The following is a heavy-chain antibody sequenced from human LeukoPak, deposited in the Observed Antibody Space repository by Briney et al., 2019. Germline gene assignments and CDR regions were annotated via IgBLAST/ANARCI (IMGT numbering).Heavy chain of an antibody. Sequence: SETLSLTCTVSGGSISSGSYYWSWIRQPAGKGLEWIGRIYTSGSTNYNPSLKSRVTISVDTSKNQFSLKLSPVTAADTAVYYCARGLGYCSSTSCSELYNWFDPWGQATLVTVSS. D-gene: IGHD2-2*03. J-gene: IGHJ5*02. V-gene: IGHV4-61*02. CDR2: IYTSGST. CDR1: GGSISSGSYY. CDR3: ARGLGYCSSTSCSELYNWFDP.